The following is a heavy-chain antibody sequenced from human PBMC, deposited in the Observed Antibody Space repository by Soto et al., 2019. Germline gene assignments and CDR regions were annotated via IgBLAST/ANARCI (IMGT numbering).Heavy chain of an antibody. V-gene: IGHV3-74*01. J-gene: IGHJ6*02. D-gene: IGHD3-3*01. CDR2: INSDGSST. CDR3: AKTYYDFWSGYYIRYYYYYGMDV. CDR1: GFTFSSYR. Sequence: EVQLVESGGGLVQPGGSLRLSCAASGFTFSSYRMHWVRQAPGKGLVWVSRINSDGSSTSYADSVKGRFTISRDNAKNTLYLQMNSLRAEDTAVYYCAKTYYDFWSGYYIRYYYYYGMDVWGQGTTVTVSS.